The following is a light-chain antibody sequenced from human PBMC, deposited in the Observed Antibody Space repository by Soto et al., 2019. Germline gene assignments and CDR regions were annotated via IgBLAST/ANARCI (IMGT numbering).Light chain of an antibody. CDR1: QSLSGT. CDR2: GAS. J-gene: IGKJ1*01. Sequence: EIVLTQSPATLSLSPGERATLSCRASQSLSGTLAWFQHKPGQPPRLLIYGASNRATGIPARFIASGSGTDFTLTFSTLEPEDFAVYYCQQRTLWPRTFGQGTKVEIK. V-gene: IGKV3-11*01. CDR3: QQRTLWPRT.